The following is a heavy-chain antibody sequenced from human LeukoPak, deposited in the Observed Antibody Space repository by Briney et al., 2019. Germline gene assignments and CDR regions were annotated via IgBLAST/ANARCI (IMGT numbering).Heavy chain of an antibody. CDR2: IHFSGST. CDR3: ARVGAAGTGY. J-gene: IGHJ4*02. D-gene: IGHD6-13*01. V-gene: IGHV4-59*01. CDR1: DASISGYY. Sequence: SETLSLTCTVSDASISGYYWSWIRQPPGKGLEWIGSIHFSGSTNYNPSLRSRVTISVDTSKNQLSLKLSSVTAADTAVYYCARVGAAGTGYWGQGTLVSVS.